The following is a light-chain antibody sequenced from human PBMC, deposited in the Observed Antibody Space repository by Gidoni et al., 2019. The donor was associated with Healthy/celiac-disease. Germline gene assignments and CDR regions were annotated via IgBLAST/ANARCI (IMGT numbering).Light chain of an antibody. CDR2: KAS. CDR3: QQYNSYSPKT. Sequence: DIPMTPSPSTLSASVGDRVTITCRASQSISSWLAWYQQKPGKAPKLLIYKASSLESGVPSRFSGSGSGTEFTLTISSLQPDDFATYYCQQYNSYSPKTFGQGTKVEIK. J-gene: IGKJ1*01. V-gene: IGKV1-5*03. CDR1: QSISSW.